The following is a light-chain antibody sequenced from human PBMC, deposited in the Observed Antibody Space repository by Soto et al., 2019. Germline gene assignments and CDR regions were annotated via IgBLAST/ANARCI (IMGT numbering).Light chain of an antibody. Sequence: DIQMTQSPSTLSASVGDRVTITCRASQNVENYLAWYQQKPGKAPKLLIYKASGLESGVPSRCGGSGYGTEFTLTISSLQSDDFATYYCQQYNSYSGTFGQGTKVDI. CDR1: QNVENY. J-gene: IGKJ1*01. V-gene: IGKV1-5*03. CDR2: KAS. CDR3: QQYNSYSGT.